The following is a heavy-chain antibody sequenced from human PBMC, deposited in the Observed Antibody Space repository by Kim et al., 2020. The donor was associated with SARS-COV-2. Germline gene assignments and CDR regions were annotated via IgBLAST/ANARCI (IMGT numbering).Heavy chain of an antibody. Sequence: GGSLRLSCAASGFTFSDNYMSWIRQAPGKGLEWVSSISGSGSTIYYADSVKGRFTISRDNAKNSLYLQMDSLRAEDTAVYYCARRGNRWYTFNSWGQGALVTVSS. V-gene: IGHV3-11*01. J-gene: IGHJ4*02. CDR2: ISGSGSTI. CDR3: ARRGNRWYTFNS. CDR1: GFTFSDNY. D-gene: IGHD6-13*01.